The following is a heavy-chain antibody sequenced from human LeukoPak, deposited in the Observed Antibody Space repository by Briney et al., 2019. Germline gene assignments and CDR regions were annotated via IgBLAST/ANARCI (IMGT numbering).Heavy chain of an antibody. D-gene: IGHD3-10*01. Sequence: GASVKVSYRASGYTFTSHGFSWVRQAPGQGREWMGWINGYNGNTNYAQDLQGRVTMTADSSTSTVHMELRSLRSDDTAVYYCAREAYGSGPFDYWGQGTLVSVSS. V-gene: IGHV1-18*01. CDR2: INGYNGNT. CDR3: AREAYGSGPFDY. J-gene: IGHJ4*02. CDR1: GYTFTSHG.